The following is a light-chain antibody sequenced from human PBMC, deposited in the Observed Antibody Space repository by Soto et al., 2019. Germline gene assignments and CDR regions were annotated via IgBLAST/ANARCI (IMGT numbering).Light chain of an antibody. J-gene: IGLJ1*01. CDR2: EGS. CDR1: SSDFGSYNL. V-gene: IGLV2-23*01. Sequence: QSALTQPASVSGSPGQSITISCTGTSSDFGSYNLVSWYQQHPGKAPKLMIYEGSKRPSGVSNRSSGSMSVNTASLTISGLQAEDEADYYCCSYAGSSSYVFGTGTKLTVL. CDR3: CSYAGSSSYV.